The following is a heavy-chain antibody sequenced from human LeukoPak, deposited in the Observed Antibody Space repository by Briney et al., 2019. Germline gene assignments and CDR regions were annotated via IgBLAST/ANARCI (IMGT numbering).Heavy chain of an antibody. J-gene: IGHJ6*03. V-gene: IGHV4-39*07. CDR2: IYYSGST. Sequence: PSETLSLTCTVSGGSISSSSYYWGWIRQPPGKGLEWIGSIYYSGSTYYNPSLKSRVTISVDTSKNQFSLKLSSVTAADTAVYYCARGRNVPSTSQLNCWGYYYYMDVRGKGTTVTVSS. CDR1: GGSISSSSYY. D-gene: IGHD2-2*01. CDR3: ARGRNVPSTSQLNCWGYYYYMDV.